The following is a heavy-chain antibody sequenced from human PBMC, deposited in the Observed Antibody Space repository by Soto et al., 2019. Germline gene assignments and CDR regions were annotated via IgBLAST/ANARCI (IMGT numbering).Heavy chain of an antibody. CDR2: IKSKTDGGTT. Sequence: GGSLRLSCAASGFTFSNAWMSWVRQPPGKGLEWVGRIKSKTDGGTTDYAAPVKGRFIISRDDSKNMVYLQMNSLKTEVTAMYYCTTGQVAGTRDYWGQGTLVTVSS. CDR1: GFTFSNAW. V-gene: IGHV3-15*01. J-gene: IGHJ4*02. D-gene: IGHD6-19*01. CDR3: TTGQVAGTRDY.